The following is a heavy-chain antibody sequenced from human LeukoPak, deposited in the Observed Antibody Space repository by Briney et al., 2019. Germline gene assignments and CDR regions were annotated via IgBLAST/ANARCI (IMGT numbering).Heavy chain of an antibody. CDR2: IPYRGSA. CDR1: GGSMSTYY. V-gene: IGHV4-59*07. D-gene: IGHD2-8*01. Sequence: SDTLSLTCTLSGGSMSTYYWRWVRQPPGKGLEWIGYIPYRGSANYNPSPTSRVTISIDTSKNQFSLKLNSVTAADTAVYYCARGQYAYATNLDFWGQGTLVTVSS. J-gene: IGHJ4*02. CDR3: ARGQYAYATNLDF.